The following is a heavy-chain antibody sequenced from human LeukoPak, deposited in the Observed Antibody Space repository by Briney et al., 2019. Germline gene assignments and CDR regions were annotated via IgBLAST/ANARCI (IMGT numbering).Heavy chain of an antibody. D-gene: IGHD3-22*01. CDR1: GFTFSSYS. J-gene: IGHJ4*02. CDR3: ARDLYYYDSSGPFDY. V-gene: IGHV3-21*01. Sequence: PGGSLRLSCAASGFTFSSYSMNWVRQAPGKGLEWVSSISSSSYIYYADSVKGRFTVSRDNAKNSLYLQMNSLRAEDTAVYYCARDLYYYDSSGPFDYWGQGTLVTVSS. CDR2: ISSSSYI.